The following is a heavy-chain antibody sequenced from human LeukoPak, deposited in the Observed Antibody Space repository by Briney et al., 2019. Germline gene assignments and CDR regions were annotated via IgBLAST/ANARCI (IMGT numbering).Heavy chain of an antibody. CDR2: IIPIFGTA. CDR1: GGTFSSYA. Sequence: ASVKVSFKASGGTFSSYAISWVRQAPGQGLEWMGGIIPIFGTANYAQKFQGRVTITADESTSTAYMELSSLRSEDTAVYYCARPLTGDRWYFDLWGRGTLVTVSS. V-gene: IGHV1-69*13. J-gene: IGHJ2*01. D-gene: IGHD7-27*01. CDR3: ARPLTGDRWYFDL.